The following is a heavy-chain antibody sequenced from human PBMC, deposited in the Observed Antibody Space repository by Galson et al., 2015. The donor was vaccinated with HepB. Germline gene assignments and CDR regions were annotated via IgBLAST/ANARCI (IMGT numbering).Heavy chain of an antibody. CDR3: ARHGYSGNYYRHWFDP. V-gene: IGHV4-39*01. Sequence: LSLTCTVSGGSISSSSYYWGWIRQPPGKGLEWIGSIYYSGSTYYNPSLKSRVTISVDTSKNQFSLKLSSATAADTAVYNCARHGYSGNYYRHWFDPWGQGTLVTVSS. J-gene: IGHJ5*02. CDR2: IYYSGST. CDR1: GGSISSSSYY. D-gene: IGHD1-26*01.